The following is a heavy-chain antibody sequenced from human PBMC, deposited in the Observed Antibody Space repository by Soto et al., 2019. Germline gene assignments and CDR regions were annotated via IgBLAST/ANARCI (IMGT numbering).Heavy chain of an antibody. CDR3: AKAQLRITMIVVVITHFDY. CDR2: ISGSGGST. CDR1: GFTFSSYA. Sequence: GSLRLSCAAYGFTFSSYAMSWVRQAPGKGMEWVSAISGSGGSTYYADSVKGRFTIARDNSKNTLYLQMNSLRAEDTAVYYCAKAQLRITMIVVVITHFDYWGQGTLVTVSS. V-gene: IGHV3-23*01. D-gene: IGHD3-22*01. J-gene: IGHJ4*02.